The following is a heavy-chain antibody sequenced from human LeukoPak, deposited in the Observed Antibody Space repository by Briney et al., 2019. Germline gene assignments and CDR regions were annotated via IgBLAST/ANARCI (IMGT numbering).Heavy chain of an antibody. D-gene: IGHD6-13*01. CDR2: ISYDGSNK. V-gene: IGHV3-30*03. Sequence: PGRSLRLSCAASGFSFNYYGLHWVRQAPGKGLEWVAVISYDGSNKYYADSVKGRFTISRDNSKNTLYLQMNSLRAEDTAVYYCAREAYESRIAAAPFDYWGQGTLVTVSS. CDR1: GFSFNYYG. J-gene: IGHJ4*02. CDR3: AREAYESRIAAAPFDY.